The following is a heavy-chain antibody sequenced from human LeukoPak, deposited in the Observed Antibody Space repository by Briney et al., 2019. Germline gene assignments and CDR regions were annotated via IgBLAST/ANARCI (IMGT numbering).Heavy chain of an antibody. CDR3: AKDYRAVAGTGGAFDY. D-gene: IGHD6-19*01. Sequence: GGSPRLSCAASGSTFDDYAMHWVRQAPGKGLEWVSGISWNSGIIVYADSVKGRFTISRDNAKNSLYLQMNSLRPEDMALYYCAKDYRAVAGTGGAFDYWGQGTLVTVSS. CDR2: ISWNSGII. CDR1: GSTFDDYA. V-gene: IGHV3-9*03. J-gene: IGHJ4*02.